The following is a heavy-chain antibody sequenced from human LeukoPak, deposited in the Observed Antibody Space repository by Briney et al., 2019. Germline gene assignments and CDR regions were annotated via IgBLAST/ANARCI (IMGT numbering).Heavy chain of an antibody. D-gene: IGHD2-2*01. J-gene: IGHJ4*02. V-gene: IGHV3-23*01. Sequence: GGSLRLSCAAPGFTFSSYAMSWVRQAPGKGLEWVSGISDSGGRTYYADSVKGRFTISRDNSKNTLYLRMNSLRAEDTAVYYCAREPPQYAALDYWGQGTLVTVSS. CDR2: ISDSGGRT. CDR3: AREPPQYAALDY. CDR1: GFTFSSYA.